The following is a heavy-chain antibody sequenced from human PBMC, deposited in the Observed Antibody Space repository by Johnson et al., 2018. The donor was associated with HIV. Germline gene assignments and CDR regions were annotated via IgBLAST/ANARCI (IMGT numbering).Heavy chain of an antibody. CDR1: ANTFSRFA. CDR2: ISSDGGSS. Sequence: VQLVESGGGLVQPRGSLRLPCAASANTFSRFAFHWVRQAPGKGLEYVSAISSDGGSSYSANSVKGRFTISRDNSKNTLFLQMGSLRAEDMAVYYCARRAHDAFDIWGQGTMVTVSS. J-gene: IGHJ3*02. V-gene: IGHV3-64*01. CDR3: ARRAHDAFDI.